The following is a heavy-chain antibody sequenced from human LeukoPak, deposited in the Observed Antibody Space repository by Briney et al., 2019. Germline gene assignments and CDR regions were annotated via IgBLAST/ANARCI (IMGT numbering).Heavy chain of an antibody. J-gene: IGHJ4*02. V-gene: IGHV4-59*01. CDR2: MYHGGSA. CDR1: SDPISRYY. CDR3: ARVRGQLWPPDY. D-gene: IGHD1-1*01. Sequence: SETLSLTCSVSSDPISRYYWSWSRQSPGKALEWIGYMYHGGSAHYSPSLRSRVTISIDRSRNQISLKVASVTTADTAVYFCARVRGQLWPPDYWGQGTQVIVSS.